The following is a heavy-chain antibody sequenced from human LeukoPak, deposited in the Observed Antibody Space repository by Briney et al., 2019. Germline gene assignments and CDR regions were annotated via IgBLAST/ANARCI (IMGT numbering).Heavy chain of an antibody. CDR2: VYYSGST. V-gene: IGHV4-59*01. D-gene: IGHD1-26*01. CDR3: ARTSGRKSPIRN. Sequence: SETLSLTCTVSGGSISSYYWSWIRQPPGKGLEWIGYVYYSGSTNYNPSLKSRVTISVDTSKNQFSLKLSSVTAADTAVYYCARTSGRKSPIRNWGQGTLVTVSS. J-gene: IGHJ4*02. CDR1: GGSISSYY.